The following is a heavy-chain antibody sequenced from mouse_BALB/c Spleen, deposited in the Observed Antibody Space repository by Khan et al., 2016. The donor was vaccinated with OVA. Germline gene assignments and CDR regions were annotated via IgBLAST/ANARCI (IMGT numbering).Heavy chain of an antibody. V-gene: IGHV3-2*02. D-gene: IGHD4-1*01. CDR2: ISNSGST. CDR3: ASDLGRYYAMDY. CDR1: GYSITRDYA. Sequence: VQLKESGPGLVKPSQSLSLTCTVTGYSITRDYAWNWIRQFPGNKLEWMGYISNSGSTSYNPSLKSRISITRDTSKNQFFLQLNSVTTEDTATYYCASDLGRYYAMDYWGQGTSVTVSS. J-gene: IGHJ4*01.